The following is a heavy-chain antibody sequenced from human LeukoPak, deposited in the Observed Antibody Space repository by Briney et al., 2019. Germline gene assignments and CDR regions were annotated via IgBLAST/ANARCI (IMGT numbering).Heavy chain of an antibody. Sequence: SETLFLTCAVYGGSFSGYYWSWIRQPPGKGLEWIGYIYYSGSTNYNPSLKSRVTISVDTSKNQFSLKLSSVTAADTAVYYCARGPTLVDYWGQGTLVTVSS. CDR3: ARGPTLVDY. J-gene: IGHJ4*02. V-gene: IGHV4-59*01. D-gene: IGHD4-23*01. CDR2: IYYSGST. CDR1: GGSFSGYY.